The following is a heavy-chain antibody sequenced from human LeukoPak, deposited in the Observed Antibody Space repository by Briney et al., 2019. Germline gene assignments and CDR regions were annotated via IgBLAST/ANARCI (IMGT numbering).Heavy chain of an antibody. CDR1: GYTFTSYE. D-gene: IGHD2-15*01. Sequence: ASVKVSCKASGYTFTSYEINWVRQATGQGLEWMGWMSPNSGNTGYAQKFQGRVTMTRNTPISTAYMELSSTRSEDTAVYYCASARGVVVGARYFDYWGQGTLVTVS. V-gene: IGHV1-8*01. CDR2: MSPNSGNT. CDR3: ASARGVVVGARYFDY. J-gene: IGHJ4*02.